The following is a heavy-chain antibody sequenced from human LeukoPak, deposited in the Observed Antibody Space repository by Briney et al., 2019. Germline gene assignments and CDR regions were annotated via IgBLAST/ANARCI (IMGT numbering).Heavy chain of an antibody. D-gene: IGHD4-23*01. V-gene: IGHV3-30-3*01. CDR1: GFTFSSYA. J-gene: IGHJ4*02. CDR2: ISYDGSNK. Sequence: GGSLRLSWAASGFTFSSYAMHWVRQAPGKGLEWVAVISYDGSNKYYADSVKGRFTISRDNSKNTLYLQMNSLRAEDTAVYYCARDLYGGNSFDYWGQGTLVTVSS. CDR3: ARDLYGGNSFDY.